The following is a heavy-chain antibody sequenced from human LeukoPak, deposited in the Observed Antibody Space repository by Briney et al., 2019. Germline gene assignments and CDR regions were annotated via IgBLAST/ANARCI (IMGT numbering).Heavy chain of an antibody. D-gene: IGHD6-19*01. CDR1: GFSFDDYS. V-gene: IGHV3-43*01. Sequence: GGSLRLSCAASGFSFDDYSMHWVRQAPGKGLEWVSLISWDGGSTYCADSVKGRFTISRDNSKNSLYLQMNSLRTEDTALYYCAKESIAVAAFDYWGQGTLVTVSS. CDR3: AKESIAVAAFDY. J-gene: IGHJ4*02. CDR2: ISWDGGST.